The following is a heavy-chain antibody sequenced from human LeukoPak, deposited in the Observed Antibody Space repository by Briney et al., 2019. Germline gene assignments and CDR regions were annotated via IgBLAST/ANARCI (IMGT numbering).Heavy chain of an antibody. V-gene: IGHV1-8*01. CDR2: MNPNSGNT. D-gene: IGHD2-2*01. CDR1: GYTYTNDD. CDR3: ARAGVVPRTDY. J-gene: IGHJ4*02. Sequence: GASVKVSCKASGYTYTNDDINWVRQATGQGLEWMGWMNPNSGNTGYAQKFQGRVTMTRNTSISTAYMELSSLRSEDTAVYYCARAGVVPRTDYWGQGTLVTVSS.